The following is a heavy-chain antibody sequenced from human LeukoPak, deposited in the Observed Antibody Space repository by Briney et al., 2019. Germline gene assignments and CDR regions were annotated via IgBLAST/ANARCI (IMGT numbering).Heavy chain of an antibody. CDR1: GGSFSGYY. V-gene: IGHV4-34*01. CDR3: ARPLSVTFGGVIDPWFDP. D-gene: IGHD3-16*02. CDR2: INHSGST. J-gene: IGHJ5*02. Sequence: TPSETLSLTCAVYGGSFSGYYWSWIRQPPGKGLEWIGEINHSGSTNYNPSLKSRVTISVDTSKNQFSLKLSSVTAADTAVYYCARPLSVTFGGVIDPWFDPWGQGTLVTVSS.